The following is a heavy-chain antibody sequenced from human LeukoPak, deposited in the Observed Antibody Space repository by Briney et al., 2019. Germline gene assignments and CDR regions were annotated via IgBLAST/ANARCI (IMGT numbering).Heavy chain of an antibody. CDR3: AKVRFLEWLLYRSSQNDAFDI. Sequence: GGSLRLSCAASGFTFSSYEMNWVRQAPGKGREWVSYISSSGSTIYYAASVKCRFTISRYNAKNSLYLQMNSLRAEDTAVYYCAKVRFLEWLLYRSSQNDAFDIWGQGTMVTVSS. J-gene: IGHJ3*02. CDR1: GFTFSSYE. V-gene: IGHV3-48*03. CDR2: ISSSGSTI. D-gene: IGHD3-3*01.